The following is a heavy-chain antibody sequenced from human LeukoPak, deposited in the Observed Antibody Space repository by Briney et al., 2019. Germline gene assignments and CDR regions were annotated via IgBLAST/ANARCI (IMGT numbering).Heavy chain of an antibody. J-gene: IGHJ4*02. Sequence: PSETLSLTCTVSGGSISSYYWSWIRQPPGKGLEWIGYIYYSGSTNYNPSLKSRVTISVDTSKNQFSLKLSSVTAADTAVYYCARLVYGSGSSNFDYWGQGTLVTVSS. D-gene: IGHD3-10*01. CDR3: ARLVYGSGSSNFDY. CDR2: IYYSGST. CDR1: GGSISSYY. V-gene: IGHV4-59*08.